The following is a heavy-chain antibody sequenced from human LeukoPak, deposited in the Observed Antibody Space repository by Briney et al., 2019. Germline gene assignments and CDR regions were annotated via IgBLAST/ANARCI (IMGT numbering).Heavy chain of an antibody. CDR2: FDPEDGDT. J-gene: IGHJ6*03. V-gene: IGHV1-24*01. CDR3: ARGHNMGSGSYYDLYYYYMDV. D-gene: IGHD3-10*01. CDR1: GYTLTELS. Sequence: ASVKVSCKVSGYTLTELSMHWVRQAPGKGLEWMGGFDPEDGDTIYAQKFQGRVTMTEDTSTDTAYMELSSLRSEDTAVYYCARGHNMGSGSYYDLYYYYMDVWGKGTTVTVSS.